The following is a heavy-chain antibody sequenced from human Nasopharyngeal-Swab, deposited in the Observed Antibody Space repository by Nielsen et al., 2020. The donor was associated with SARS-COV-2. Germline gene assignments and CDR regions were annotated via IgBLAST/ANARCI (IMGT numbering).Heavy chain of an antibody. D-gene: IGHD1-14*01. J-gene: IGHJ6*02. V-gene: IGHV4-4*02. CDR2: IHHSGST. Sequence: VRQAPGKGLEWIGEIHHSGSTTYNPSLKSRVTISIDKSKNQLSLRVTSVTAADTAVYYCARDREKDRLRYYGMDAWGQGTTVTVSS. CDR3: ARDREKDRLRYYGMDA.